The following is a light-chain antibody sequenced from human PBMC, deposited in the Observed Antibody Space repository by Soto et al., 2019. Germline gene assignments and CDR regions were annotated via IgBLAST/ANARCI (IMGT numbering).Light chain of an antibody. CDR1: QSISSY. Sequence: DIQMTQSPSSLSASVGDRVTITCRASQSISSYLNWYQQKPGKAPKLLIHAASSLQSGVPSRFSGSGSGTDFTLTISSLQPEDFATYYCQQSYSTPPTFGQRTKVDIK. CDR2: AAS. V-gene: IGKV1-39*01. CDR3: QQSYSTPPT. J-gene: IGKJ1*01.